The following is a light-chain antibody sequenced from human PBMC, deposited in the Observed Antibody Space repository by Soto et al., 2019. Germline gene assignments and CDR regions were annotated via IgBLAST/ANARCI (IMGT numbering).Light chain of an antibody. CDR3: PQYYSYPRA. CDR1: QGISSY. J-gene: IGKJ1*01. CDR2: AAS. Sequence: AIRMTQSPSSLSASTGDRVTISCRASQGISSYLAWYQKKPGKATKLLIYAASTLQSGVPSRFSGSGSGTDFTLTISCQQSEDFATYYCPQYYSYPRAFGQGTKVEIK. V-gene: IGKV1-8*01.